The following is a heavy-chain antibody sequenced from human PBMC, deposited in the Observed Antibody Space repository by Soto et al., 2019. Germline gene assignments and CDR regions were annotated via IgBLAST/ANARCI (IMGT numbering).Heavy chain of an antibody. CDR2: IYYSGST. D-gene: IGHD2-2*03. CDR1: GDSITSYY. Sequence: QVQLQESGPGLVKPSETLSLTCTVSGDSITSYYWSWIRQPPGKALEWVDYIYYSGSTDNNPSLKSRVTISLDPAKKQFSLKLKSVTAADTAVYYCARDLGIGSGPFDAWGQGTMVTVSA. CDR3: ARDLGIGSGPFDA. J-gene: IGHJ3*01. V-gene: IGHV4-59*01.